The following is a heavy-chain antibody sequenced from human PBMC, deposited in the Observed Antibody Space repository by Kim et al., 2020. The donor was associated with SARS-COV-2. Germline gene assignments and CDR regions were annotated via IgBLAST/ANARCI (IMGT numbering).Heavy chain of an antibody. CDR1: GESFSYYY. CDR3: ARGGVRSPSVDDYAWGSDHSEEFEY. Sequence: SQTLSLTCAVYGESFSYYYWAWIRQPPGKGLEWIGEINHSGSTNNNPSLKSRVTMSVDTSKNQFSLKLTSVTAADTAVYYCARGGVRSPSVDDYAWGSDHSEEFEYWGQGTLVTVSS. CDR2: INHSGST. J-gene: IGHJ4*02. V-gene: IGHV4-34*01. D-gene: IGHD3-16*02.